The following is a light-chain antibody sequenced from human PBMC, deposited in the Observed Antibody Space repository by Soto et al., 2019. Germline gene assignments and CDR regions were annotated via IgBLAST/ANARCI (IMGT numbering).Light chain of an antibody. J-gene: IGKJ1*01. V-gene: IGKV1-39*01. CDR1: QIIRIY. CDR3: QQSGDTPTWT. CDR2: AAS. Sequence: DIQMTPSPSSLSASVGDRLRITCRASQIIRIYLNWYQQKPGKAPELXXFAASSLQSGFPSRFSGSVSGTDFTLTICSLQTEDFATYYGQQSGDTPTWTFGQGTKVYIK.